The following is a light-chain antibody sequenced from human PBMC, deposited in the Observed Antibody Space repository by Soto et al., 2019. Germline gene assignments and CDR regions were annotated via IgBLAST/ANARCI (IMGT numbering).Light chain of an antibody. J-gene: IGKJ1*01. V-gene: IGKV1-5*03. CDR2: KAS. CDR3: QQYNSYSPWT. Sequence: DIQMTQSPSTLSASVGDRVTITCRASQSISSWLAWYQQKPGKAPKLLIYKASSLESGVPSRFSGSGSGTEFTLTISSPQPDDFATYYCQQYNSYSPWTFGQGTKVDI. CDR1: QSISSW.